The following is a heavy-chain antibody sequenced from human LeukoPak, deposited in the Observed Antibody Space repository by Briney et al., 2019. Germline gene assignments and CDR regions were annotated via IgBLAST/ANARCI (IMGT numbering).Heavy chain of an antibody. J-gene: IGHJ3*02. CDR2: IWYDGSKK. V-gene: IGHV3-33*08. CDR1: GFTVSSNY. Sequence: GGSLRPSCAASGFTVSSNYMSWVRQAPGKGLEWVAVIWYDGSKKYYAESVKGRFTISRDNSKSTLYLLMNSLRADDTAVYYCARARNSYDAFDIWGQGTMVTVSS. CDR3: ARARNSYDAFDI. D-gene: IGHD1-14*01.